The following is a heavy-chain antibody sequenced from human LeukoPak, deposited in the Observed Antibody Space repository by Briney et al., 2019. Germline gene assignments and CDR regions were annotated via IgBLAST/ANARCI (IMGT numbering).Heavy chain of an antibody. D-gene: IGHD3-3*01. J-gene: IGHJ6*02. CDR2: ISSSGGST. V-gene: IGHV3-23*01. Sequence: GVCLRLSCAASGFTFSSIAMSWVRQAPGKGLEWVSGISSSGGSTYYADSVKGRVTISRDNSKNSLFLQMNSLRVEDTAVYYCAKGGRSDIKYGMDVWGQGTTVTVSS. CDR1: GFTFSSIA. CDR3: AKGGRSDIKYGMDV.